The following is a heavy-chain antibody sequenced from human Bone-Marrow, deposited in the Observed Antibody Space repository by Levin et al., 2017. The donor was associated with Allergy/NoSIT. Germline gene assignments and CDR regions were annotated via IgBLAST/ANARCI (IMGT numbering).Heavy chain of an antibody. CDR3: ARDFQGVRGVIIHLFDS. Sequence: LSLTCAASGFTFSSYAMHWVRRAPGKGLDWVALIAYDGSDQFYADSVKGRFTISRDDSKNTLYHQLNSLRAEDTAVYYCARDFQGVRGVIIHLFDSWGQGTLVTVSS. D-gene: IGHD3-10*01. V-gene: IGHV3-30-3*01. CDR2: IAYDGSDQ. CDR1: GFTFSSYA. J-gene: IGHJ4*02.